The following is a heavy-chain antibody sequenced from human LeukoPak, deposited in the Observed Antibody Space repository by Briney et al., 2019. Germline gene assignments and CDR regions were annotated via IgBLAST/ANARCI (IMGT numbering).Heavy chain of an antibody. CDR2: IYYSGST. J-gene: IGHJ4*02. CDR1: GGSISSYF. CDR3: AREGGPYRPLDY. V-gene: IGHV4-59*12. Sequence: SETLSLTCTVSGGSISSYFWSWTRQPPGKGLEWIGYIYYSGSTNYNPSLKSRVAISVDKSENHLSLKLTSVTAADTAVYHFAREGGPYRPLDYSGQGTLVTVAS.